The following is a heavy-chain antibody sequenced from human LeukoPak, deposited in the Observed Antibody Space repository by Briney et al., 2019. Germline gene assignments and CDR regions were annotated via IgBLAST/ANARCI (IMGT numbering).Heavy chain of an antibody. CDR3: ARGGGAAPYYYFYMDV. CDR2: IYTSGNT. Sequence: PSETLSLTCTVSGGSISSDTYYWNWIRQPAGKGLEWIGRIYTSGNTNYKPSLKSRVTISLDTSKNQFSLKLSSVTAADTAVYYCARGGGAAPYYYFYMDVWGNGTTVTVSS. V-gene: IGHV4-61*02. D-gene: IGHD6-13*01. CDR1: GGSISSDTYY. J-gene: IGHJ6*03.